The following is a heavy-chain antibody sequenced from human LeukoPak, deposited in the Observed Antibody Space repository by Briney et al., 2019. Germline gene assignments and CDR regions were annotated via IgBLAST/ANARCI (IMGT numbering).Heavy chain of an antibody. CDR2: IKQDGSEK. Sequence: GGSLRLSCAASGFTFSSYWMSWVRQAPGKGLEWVANIKQDGSEKYYVDSAKGRFTISRDNAKNSLYLQMNSLRAEDTAVYYCARDNSGDGYNSDYWGQGTLVTVSS. D-gene: IGHD5-24*01. J-gene: IGHJ4*02. CDR3: ARDNSGDGYNSDY. V-gene: IGHV3-7*01. CDR1: GFTFSSYW.